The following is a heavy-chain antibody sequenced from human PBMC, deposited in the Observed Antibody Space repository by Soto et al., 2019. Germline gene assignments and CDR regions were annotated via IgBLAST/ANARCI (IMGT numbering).Heavy chain of an antibody. CDR3: ARGYCSSTSCYEGYYYYYMDV. V-gene: IGHV4-59*01. J-gene: IGHJ6*03. CDR1: GGSISSYY. CDR2: IYYSGST. D-gene: IGHD2-2*01. Sequence: SETLSLTCTVSGGSISSYYWSWIRQPPGKGLEWIGYIYYSGSTNYNPSLKSRVTISVDTSKNQFSLKLSSVTAADTTVYYCARGYCSSTSCYEGYYYYYMDVWGKGTTVTVSS.